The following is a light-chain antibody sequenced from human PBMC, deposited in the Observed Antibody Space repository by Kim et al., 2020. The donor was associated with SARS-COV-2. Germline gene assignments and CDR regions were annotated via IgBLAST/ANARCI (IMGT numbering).Light chain of an antibody. CDR3: NCRETSGDQLI. Sequence: ALRHTVRISCQRDSVRNNYASWYQQKPGQAPINVISGKSNRLSGIPDRFSGSTSGDTASLTITGDQAEDEADYYCNCRETSGDQLIFGGGTMLTVL. J-gene: IGLJ2*01. CDR1: SVRNNY. V-gene: IGLV3-19*01. CDR2: GKS.